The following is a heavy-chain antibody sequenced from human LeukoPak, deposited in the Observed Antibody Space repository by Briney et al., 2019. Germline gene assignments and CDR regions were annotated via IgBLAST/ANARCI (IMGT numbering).Heavy chain of an antibody. Sequence: ASVNVSCKASGYTFTAYYIHWVRQAPGQGLEWIGWINTISGGTNYAQKFQGRVTMTRDTSISTAYMELSRLTSDDTALYYCARGREVAGTVGYWGHGTLVTVSS. D-gene: IGHD6-19*01. CDR3: ARGREVAGTVGY. V-gene: IGHV1-2*02. CDR1: GYTFTAYY. J-gene: IGHJ4*01. CDR2: INTISGGT.